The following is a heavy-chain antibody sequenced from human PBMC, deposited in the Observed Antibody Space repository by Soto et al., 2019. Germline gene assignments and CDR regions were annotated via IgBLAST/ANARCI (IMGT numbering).Heavy chain of an antibody. V-gene: IGHV4-59*01. CDR3: TLVGARCLRGICCPLDF. CDR2: IYYSGST. CDR1: GGSISSYY. J-gene: IGHJ4*02. D-gene: IGHD2-15*01. Sequence: SETLCLTCTVSGGSISSYYWSWIRQPPGKGLEWIGYIYYSGSTNYNPSLKSRVTISVDTSKNQFSLNLSYVTAADTAVYYCTLVGARCLRGICCPLDFWVQRSFVIVSS.